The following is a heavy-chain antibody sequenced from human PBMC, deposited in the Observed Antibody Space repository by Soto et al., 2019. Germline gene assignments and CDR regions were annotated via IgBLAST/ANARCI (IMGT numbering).Heavy chain of an antibody. D-gene: IGHD3-10*01. CDR2: ISSSSSYI. CDR1: GFTFSSYS. Sequence: GGSLRLSCAASGFTFSSYSMNWVRQAPGKGLEWVSSISSSSSYIYYADSVKGRFTISRDNAKNSLYLQMNSLRAEDTAVYYCARLGAEELLASSLDYYYYYMDVWGKGTTVTVSS. V-gene: IGHV3-21*01. J-gene: IGHJ6*03. CDR3: ARLGAEELLASSLDYYYYYMDV.